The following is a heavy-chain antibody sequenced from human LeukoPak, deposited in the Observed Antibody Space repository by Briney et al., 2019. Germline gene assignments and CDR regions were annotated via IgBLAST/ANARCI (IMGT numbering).Heavy chain of an antibody. Sequence: ASVKVSCKASGYTFTSYGISWVRQATGQGLEWTGWMNPNSGNTGYAQKFQGRVTMTRNTSINTAYMELNSLRSEDTAVYYCARANPLDYWGQGTLVTVSS. J-gene: IGHJ4*02. CDR3: ARANPLDY. V-gene: IGHV1-8*01. CDR1: GYTFTSYG. CDR2: MNPNSGNT.